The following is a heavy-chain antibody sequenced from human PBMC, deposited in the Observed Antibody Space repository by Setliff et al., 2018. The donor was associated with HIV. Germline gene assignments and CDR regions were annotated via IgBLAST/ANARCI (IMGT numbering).Heavy chain of an antibody. J-gene: IGHJ6*03. CDR3: ARASGAWPYYYYYMDA. V-gene: IGHV4-39*07. CDR2: IYFGGTT. Sequence: SETLSLTCTVSGGPSGSLTSTSYYGGWIRQPPGGGLEWIGSIYFGGTTYYSPSLKSRVTISIPTSRNQFSLILTSVTAADTAVYYCARASGAWPYYYYYMDAWGKGTTVTVSS. CDR1: GGPSGSLTSTSYY. D-gene: IGHD3-10*01.